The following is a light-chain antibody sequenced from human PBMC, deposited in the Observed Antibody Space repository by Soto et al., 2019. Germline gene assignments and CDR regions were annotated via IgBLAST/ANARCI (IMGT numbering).Light chain of an antibody. V-gene: IGLV2-8*01. Sequence: QSALTQPPSASGSPGQSVTISCTGTSSDVGGYSYVSWYQHHPGKVPKLIIYEVSRRPSGVPDRFYASKSGNTASLPISGLQAEDEGDYYCCSHAGSYTYVFGTGTKVTVL. CDR2: EVS. J-gene: IGLJ1*01. CDR1: SSDVGGYSY. CDR3: CSHAGSYTYV.